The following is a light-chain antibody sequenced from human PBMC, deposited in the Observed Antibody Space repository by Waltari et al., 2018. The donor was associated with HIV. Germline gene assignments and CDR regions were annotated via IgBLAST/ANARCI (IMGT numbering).Light chain of an antibody. CDR3: QQANSFPWT. CDR2: PAS. V-gene: IGKV1-12*02. CDR1: QGIASW. Sequence: LQLTQSPSSFSASLVYTFTITCRASQGIASWLAWYQQKPGEAPNLLIYPASSLQTGVPSRFSGSESGTDFTLTISSLQPEDFATYYCQQANSFPWTFGQGTKVEIK. J-gene: IGKJ1*01.